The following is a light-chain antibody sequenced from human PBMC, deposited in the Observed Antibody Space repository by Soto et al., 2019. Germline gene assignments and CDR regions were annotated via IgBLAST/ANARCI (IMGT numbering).Light chain of an antibody. Sequence: DLQMTQFPSSLSASVGDRVTITCRASQAIRTFLAWYQQRPGKVPKLLIYAASTLQSGVPSRFSGSGSGTDFTLIISSLQPEDVATYYCQKYSIAPWSFGHGTRVEI. J-gene: IGKJ1*01. V-gene: IGKV1-27*01. CDR2: AAS. CDR3: QKYSIAPWS. CDR1: QAIRTF.